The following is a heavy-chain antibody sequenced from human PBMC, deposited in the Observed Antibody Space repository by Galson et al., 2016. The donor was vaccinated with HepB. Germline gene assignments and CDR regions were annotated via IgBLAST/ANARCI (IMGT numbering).Heavy chain of an antibody. J-gene: IGHJ6*02. CDR3: AKHMMVTSNYFYYGMGV. CDR2: IHYTGVT. V-gene: IGHV4-59*01. Sequence: SETLSLTCTVSGGSISRYYWSWIRQSPGKGLEWIGYIHYTGVTSYTPSLKGRVTMSADTSKNVISLKLTSVTAADTAVYFCAKHMMVTSNYFYYGMGVRGQGTTVTVSS. D-gene: IGHD2-21*02. CDR1: GGSISRYY.